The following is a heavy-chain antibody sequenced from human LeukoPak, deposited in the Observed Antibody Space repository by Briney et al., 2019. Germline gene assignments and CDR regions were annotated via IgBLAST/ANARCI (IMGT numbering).Heavy chain of an antibody. Sequence: SETLSLTCTVSDGSISDYYRGWIRQPPGKGLEWIGYFHNSGTSTYNPSLKSRVTISADTSKNQFSLKLNSLTTADTAVYYCTRGAGWLIDYWGQGILVTVSS. CDR3: TRGAGWLIDY. CDR2: FHNSGTS. V-gene: IGHV4-59*01. D-gene: IGHD3-16*01. J-gene: IGHJ4*02. CDR1: DGSISDYY.